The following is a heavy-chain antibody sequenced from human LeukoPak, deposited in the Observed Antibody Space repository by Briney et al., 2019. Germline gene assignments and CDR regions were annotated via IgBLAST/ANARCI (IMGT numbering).Heavy chain of an antibody. CDR1: GGTFSSYA. Sequence: SVKVSCKASGGTFSSYAISWVRQAPGQGLEWMGGTIPIFGTANYAQKFQGRVTITADESTSTAYMELSSLRSEDTAVYYCARAGWFGELAWFDPWGQGTLVTVSS. J-gene: IGHJ5*02. CDR3: ARAGWFGELAWFDP. V-gene: IGHV1-69*01. D-gene: IGHD3-10*01. CDR2: TIPIFGTA.